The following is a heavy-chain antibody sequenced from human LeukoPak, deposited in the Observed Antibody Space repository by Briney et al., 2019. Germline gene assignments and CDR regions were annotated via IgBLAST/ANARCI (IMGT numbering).Heavy chain of an antibody. CDR2: ISSSSSTI. CDR3: AKSYEMTTSKPDY. D-gene: IGHD5-24*01. CDR1: GFTFSSYS. Sequence: PGGSLRLSCAASGFTFSSYSMNWVRQAPGKGLEWVSYISSSSSTIYYADSVKGRFTISRDNSKNTLYLQMNSLRAEDTAVYYCAKSYEMTTSKPDYWGQGTLVTVSS. V-gene: IGHV3-48*01. J-gene: IGHJ4*02.